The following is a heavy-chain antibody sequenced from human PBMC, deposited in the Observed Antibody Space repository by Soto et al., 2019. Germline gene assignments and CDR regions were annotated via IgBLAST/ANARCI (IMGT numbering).Heavy chain of an antibody. CDR2: INHSGST. V-gene: IGHV4-34*01. J-gene: IGHJ5*02. CDR1: GGSFSGYY. D-gene: IGHD2-2*01. Sequence: QVQLQQWGAGLLKPSETLSLTCAVYGGSFSGYYWSWIRQPPGKGLEWIGEINHSGSTNYNPSLKSRVTISVDTSKNQFSLKLSSVTAADTAVYYCARGTDCSSTICYRWFDPWGQGTLVTVSS. CDR3: ARGTDCSSTICYRWFDP.